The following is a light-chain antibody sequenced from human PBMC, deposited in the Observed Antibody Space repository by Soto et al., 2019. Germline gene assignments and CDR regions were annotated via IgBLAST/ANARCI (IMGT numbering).Light chain of an antibody. CDR1: QAIGTW. V-gene: IGKV1-12*01. CDR3: QQADSFPFT. CDR2: VAS. J-gene: IGKJ3*01. Sequence: DIQLTQSPSSVSASVGDRVTITCRASQAIGTWLAWYQQKPGKAPKLLIYVASNLQSVVPSRFSGAGSGTDFNLTITSLQPEDFATYHCQQADSFPFTFGPGTKVDFK.